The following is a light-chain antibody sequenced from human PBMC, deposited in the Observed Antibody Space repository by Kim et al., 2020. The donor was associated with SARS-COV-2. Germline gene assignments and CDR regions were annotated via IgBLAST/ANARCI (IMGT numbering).Light chain of an antibody. CDR2: DVD. Sequence: GQSSTISCTGTSSDVCSYNFVSWYQQYPGKVPNLMIYDVDKRPSGVSNRFSGSKSGNTASLTISGLQAEDEGDYYCSSYTSSNTWVFGGGTQLTVL. J-gene: IGLJ3*02. CDR1: SSDVCSYNF. V-gene: IGLV2-14*04. CDR3: SSYTSSNTWV.